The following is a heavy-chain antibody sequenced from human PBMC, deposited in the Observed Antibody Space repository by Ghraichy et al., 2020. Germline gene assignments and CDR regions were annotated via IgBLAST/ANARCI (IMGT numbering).Heavy chain of an antibody. Sequence: SQTLSLTCTVSGGSISSYYWSWIRQPAGKGLEWIGRIYTSGSTNYNPSLKSRVTMSVDTSKNQFSLKLSSVTAADTAVYYCARERGSSSWYYSPRGDLMDVWGQRTTVTVSS. CDR3: ARERGSSSWYYSPRGDLMDV. J-gene: IGHJ6*02. CDR2: IYTSGST. D-gene: IGHD6-13*01. CDR1: GGSISSYY. V-gene: IGHV4-4*07.